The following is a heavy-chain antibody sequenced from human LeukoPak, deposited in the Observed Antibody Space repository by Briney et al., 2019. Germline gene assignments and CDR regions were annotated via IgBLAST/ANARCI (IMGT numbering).Heavy chain of an antibody. J-gene: IGHJ4*02. CDR3: ARGDSSSSFDY. CDR1: GFTFSSYW. V-gene: IGHV3-74*01. CDR2: INSDGSST. D-gene: IGHD6-13*01. Sequence: GGSLRLSCAASGFTFSSYWMHWVRQAPGKGLVRVSRINSDGSSTSYADSVKGRFTISRDNAKNTLYLQMNSLRAENTAVYYCARGDSSSSFDYWGQGTLVTVSS.